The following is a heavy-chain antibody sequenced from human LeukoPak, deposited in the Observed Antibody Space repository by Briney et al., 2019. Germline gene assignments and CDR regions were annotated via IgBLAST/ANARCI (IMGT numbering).Heavy chain of an antibody. V-gene: IGHV3-53*01. CDR2: IYSSGNT. D-gene: IGHD3-22*01. Sequence: GGSLRLSCTVSGFTVSSNSMSWVRQAPGKGLEGVSFIYSSGNTHNSDSVKGRFTISRDNSKNTLYLQMNSLRPEDTAVYYCARRAGDYSHPYDYWGQGTLVTVSS. CDR3: ARRAGDYSHPYDY. J-gene: IGHJ4*02. CDR1: GFTVSSNS.